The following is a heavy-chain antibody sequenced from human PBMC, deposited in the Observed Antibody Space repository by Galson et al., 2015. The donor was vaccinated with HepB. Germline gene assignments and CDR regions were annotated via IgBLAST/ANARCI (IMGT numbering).Heavy chain of an antibody. CDR3: ARDLHRVCSSTSCSGRGLG. J-gene: IGHJ4*02. CDR1: GYTFTSYA. Sequence: SVKVSCKASGYTFTSYAMHWVRQAPGQRLEWMGWINAGNGNTKYSQKFQGRVTITRDTSASTAYMELSSLRSKDTAVYYCARDLHRVCSSTSCSGRGLGWGQGTLVTVSS. D-gene: IGHD2-2*01. V-gene: IGHV1-3*01. CDR2: INAGNGNT.